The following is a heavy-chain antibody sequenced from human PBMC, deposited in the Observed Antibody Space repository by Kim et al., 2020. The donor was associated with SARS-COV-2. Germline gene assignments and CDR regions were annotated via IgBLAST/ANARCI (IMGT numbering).Heavy chain of an antibody. V-gene: IGHV4-59*13. D-gene: IGHD6-13*01. Sequence: SETLSLTCTVSGGSISSYYWSWIRQPPGKGLEWIGYIYYSGSTNYNPSLKSRVTISVDTSKNQFSLKLSSVTAADTAVYYCARIYKKSSSWYTAPAFDIWGQGTMVTVSS. CDR3: ARIYKKSSSWYTAPAFDI. J-gene: IGHJ3*02. CDR2: IYYSGST. CDR1: GGSISSYY.